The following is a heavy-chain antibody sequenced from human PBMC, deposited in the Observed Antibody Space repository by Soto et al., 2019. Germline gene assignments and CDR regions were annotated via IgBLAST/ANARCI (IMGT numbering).Heavy chain of an antibody. CDR1: GGTFSSYA. Sequence: SVKVSCKASGGTFSSYAISWVRQAPGQGLEWMGGIIPIFGTANYAQKFQGRVTIAADKSTSTAYMELSSLRSEDTAVYYCAGLEWFGEFYFDYWGQGTLVTVSS. V-gene: IGHV1-69*06. CDR2: IIPIFGTA. J-gene: IGHJ4*02. CDR3: AGLEWFGEFYFDY. D-gene: IGHD3-10*01.